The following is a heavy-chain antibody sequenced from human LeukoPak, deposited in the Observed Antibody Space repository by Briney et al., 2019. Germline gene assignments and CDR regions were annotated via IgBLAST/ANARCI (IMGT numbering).Heavy chain of an antibody. D-gene: IGHD2-15*01. Sequence: SETLSLTCTVSRGSISSYYWSWIRQPPGKGLEWIGYIYYSGSTNYNPSLKSRVTISVDTSKNQVSLKVSSVTAADTAVYYCARSFFSGDYMDVWGKGTTVTVSS. CDR1: RGSISSYY. CDR2: IYYSGST. CDR3: ARSFFSGDYMDV. J-gene: IGHJ6*03. V-gene: IGHV4-59*01.